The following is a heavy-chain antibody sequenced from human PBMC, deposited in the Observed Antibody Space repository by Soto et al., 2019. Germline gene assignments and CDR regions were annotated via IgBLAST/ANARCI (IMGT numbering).Heavy chain of an antibody. D-gene: IGHD3-22*01. V-gene: IGHV5-51*01. CDR1: GYSFTCYW. Sequence: PGESLKISCKASGYSFTCYWIGWVRQMSGKGLEWMGIIYPRDSDTRYSPSFQGQVTMSVDKSIGTAYLQWTSLKASDTAIYYCARHPYYYDSSGFRAPFDCWGQGTLVTVSS. CDR3: ARHPYYYDSSGFRAPFDC. J-gene: IGHJ4*02. CDR2: IYPRDSDT.